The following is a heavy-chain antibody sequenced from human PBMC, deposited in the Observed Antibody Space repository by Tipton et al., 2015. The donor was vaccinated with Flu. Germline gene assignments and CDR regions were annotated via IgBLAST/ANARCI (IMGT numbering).Heavy chain of an antibody. CDR3: ARQRDIVVVPAAISD. V-gene: IGHV4-39*01. D-gene: IGHD2-2*01. CDR1: GGPISTSSYY. J-gene: IGHJ4*02. CDR2: IYYTENT. Sequence: TLSLTCTVSGGPISTSSYYWGWLRQPPGKGLEWIANIYYTENTFYNPSLKSRVTLSVDTSKNQFSLKLSSVTAADTAIYYCARQRDIVVVPAAISDWGQGTLVTVSS.